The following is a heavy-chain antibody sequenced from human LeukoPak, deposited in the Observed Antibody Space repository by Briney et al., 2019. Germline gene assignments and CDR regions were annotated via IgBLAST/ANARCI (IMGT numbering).Heavy chain of an antibody. CDR1: GYTFPSYG. D-gene: IGHD2-21*01. V-gene: IGHV1-18*01. CDR3: ARGQSGGGDRPYYYYMDV. J-gene: IGHJ6*03. CDR2: ITPYNGNT. Sequence: GASVKVSGKASGYTFPSYGITWVGQAPGQGLEWMGWITPYNGNTNYAQKLQGRVTMTTDTSTSTAYMELRSLRSDDTAVYYCARGQSGGGDRPYYYYMDVWGKGTTVTVSS.